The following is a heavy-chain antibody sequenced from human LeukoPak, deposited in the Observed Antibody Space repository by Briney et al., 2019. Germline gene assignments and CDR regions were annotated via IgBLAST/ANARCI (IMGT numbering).Heavy chain of an antibody. Sequence: PGVTLRLSCAASGFAFSTNGMSWVRQAPGKGLEWVSTINNNGRETYYADSVKGRFTIARDNSKNTLYLQMNSLRVDDTAVYYCAKRGYYYDSSGYYFDSYYMDVWGKGTTVTVSS. CDR1: GFAFSTNG. D-gene: IGHD3-22*01. V-gene: IGHV3-23*01. CDR2: INNNGRET. J-gene: IGHJ6*03. CDR3: AKRGYYYDSSGYYFDSYYMDV.